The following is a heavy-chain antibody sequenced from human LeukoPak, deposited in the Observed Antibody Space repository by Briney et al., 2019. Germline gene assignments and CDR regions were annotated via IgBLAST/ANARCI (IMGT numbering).Heavy chain of an antibody. CDR2: MNANSGDT. J-gene: IGHJ4*02. D-gene: IGHD3-10*01. Sequence: ASVKVSCKASGYTFANHDINWVQQATGQGLEWMGWMNANSGDTGYAQKFQGRVTMTRTTSINTAYMELSSLRSEDTAVYYCARSSGSYYNPSDYWGQGTLVTVSS. CDR3: ARSSGSYYNPSDY. V-gene: IGHV1-8*01. CDR1: GYTFANHD.